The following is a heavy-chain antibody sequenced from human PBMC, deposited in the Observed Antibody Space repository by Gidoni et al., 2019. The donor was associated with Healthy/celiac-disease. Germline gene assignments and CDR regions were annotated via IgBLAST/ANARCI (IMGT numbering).Heavy chain of an antibody. V-gene: IGHV3-66*01. D-gene: IGHD6-19*01. CDR2: IYSGGRK. J-gene: IGHJ4*02. CDR3: AILKWAVAGTEVDY. Sequence: EVQLVESGGGLVQPGGSLRLSCAASGFTVRSNYMRWVRQAPGKGLEWVSVIYSGGRKYYADSVKGRFTISRDNSKNTLYLQMNSLRAEDTAVYYCAILKWAVAGTEVDYWGQGTLVTVSS. CDR1: GFTVRSNY.